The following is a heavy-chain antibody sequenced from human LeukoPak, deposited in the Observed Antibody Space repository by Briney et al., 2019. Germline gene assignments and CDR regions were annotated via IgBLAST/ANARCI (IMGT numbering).Heavy chain of an antibody. CDR1: QFTFIDDS. CDR2: ISSSSSTV. V-gene: IGHV3-48*02. CDR3: ARDVRWLRFVFDH. J-gene: IGHJ4*02. D-gene: IGHD5-12*01. Sequence: GWSLRLYCASSQFTFIDDSMNWVHQAPRNGLDWVSYISSSSSTVYYADSVKGRFTISRDNAKTSLYLQMNSLRDDDTAVYYCARDVRWLRFVFDHWGQGIPVTVSS.